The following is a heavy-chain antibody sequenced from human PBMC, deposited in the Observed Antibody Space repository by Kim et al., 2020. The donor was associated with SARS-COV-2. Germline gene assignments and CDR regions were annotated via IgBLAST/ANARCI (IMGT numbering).Heavy chain of an antibody. Sequence: SETLSLTCAVYGGSFSGYYWSWIRQPPGKGLEWIGEINHSGSTNYNPSLKSRVTISVDTSKNQFSLKLSSVTAADTAVYYCARSGVGMTTVTTRWFDPWGQGTLVTVSS. CDR3: ARSGVGMTTVTTRWFDP. J-gene: IGHJ5*02. D-gene: IGHD4-17*01. CDR2: INHSGST. V-gene: IGHV4-34*01. CDR1: GGSFSGYY.